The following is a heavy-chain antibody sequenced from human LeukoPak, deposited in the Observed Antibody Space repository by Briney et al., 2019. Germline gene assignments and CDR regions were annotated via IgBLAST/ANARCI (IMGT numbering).Heavy chain of an antibody. V-gene: IGHV4-4*07. CDR2: IYTSGST. D-gene: IGHD2-2*01. CDR3: ARSRYCSSTSCYDRSGDAFDI. J-gene: IGHJ3*02. Sequence: SETLSLTCTVSGGSISSYYWSWIRQPAGKGLEWIGRIYTSGSTNYNPSLKSRVTMSVDTSKNQFSLKLSSVTAADTAVYYCARSRYCSSTSCYDRSGDAFDIWGQGTMVTVSS. CDR1: GGSISSYY.